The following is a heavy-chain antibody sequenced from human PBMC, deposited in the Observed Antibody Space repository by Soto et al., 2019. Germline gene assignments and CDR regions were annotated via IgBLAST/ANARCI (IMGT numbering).Heavy chain of an antibody. CDR3: ARHKGRPTTVTTSYYYYYMDV. V-gene: IGHV3-21*01. J-gene: IGHJ6*03. Sequence: LRLSCAASGFTFSSYSMNWVRQAPGKGLEWVSSISSSSSYIYYADSVKGRFTISRDNAKNSLYLQMNSLRAEDTAVYYCARHKGRPTTVTTSYYYYYMDVWGKGTTVTVSS. CDR2: ISSSSSYI. CDR1: GFTFSSYS. D-gene: IGHD4-4*01.